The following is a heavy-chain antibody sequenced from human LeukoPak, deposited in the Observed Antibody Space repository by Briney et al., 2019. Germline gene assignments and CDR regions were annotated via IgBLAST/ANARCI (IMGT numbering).Heavy chain of an antibody. CDR2: INGRGDTT. J-gene: IGHJ5*02. Sequence: GGSLRLSCAASGFTFSTYAMSWVRQVPGKGLEWVSAINGRGDTTYYADSVKGRFTISRDTSKSTVFLQMNSLRTEDTAVYYCAKDRVSPGFNLFDPWGQGTLVTVSS. CDR3: AKDRVSPGFNLFDP. V-gene: IGHV3-23*01. D-gene: IGHD2/OR15-2a*01. CDR1: GFTFSTYA.